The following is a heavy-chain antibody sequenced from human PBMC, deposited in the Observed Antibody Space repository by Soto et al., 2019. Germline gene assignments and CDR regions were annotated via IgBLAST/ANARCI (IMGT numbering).Heavy chain of an antibody. CDR1: GGSFSDYY. V-gene: IGHV4-34*02. CDR2: VSHSGST. J-gene: IGHJ4*02. Sequence: QVQLQQWGAGLLKPSETLSLTCAVYGGSFSDYYWSWIRQTPEKGLEWIGEVSHSGSTTYNPSLKNRVTITIDTSKNQFSPTLNSVTAADTAMYFCAREEPASRHHDYWGQGNLVTVSS. CDR3: AREEPASRHHDY. D-gene: IGHD1-26*01.